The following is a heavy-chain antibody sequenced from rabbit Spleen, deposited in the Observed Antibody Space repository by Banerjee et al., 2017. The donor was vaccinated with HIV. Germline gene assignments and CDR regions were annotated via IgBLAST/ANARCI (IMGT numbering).Heavy chain of an antibody. V-gene: IGHV1S40*01. CDR3: ARDLDGVIGWNFGW. CDR1: GFSFSSSYY. Sequence: QSLEESGGDLVKPGASLTLTCTASGFSFSSSYYICWVRQAPGMGLECTACIYADSSGSTYYANWAKGRFTISKTSSTTVTLQMTSLTAADTATYFCARDLDGVIGWNFGWWGQGTLVTVS. J-gene: IGHJ4*01. CDR2: IYADSSGST. D-gene: IGHD1-1*01.